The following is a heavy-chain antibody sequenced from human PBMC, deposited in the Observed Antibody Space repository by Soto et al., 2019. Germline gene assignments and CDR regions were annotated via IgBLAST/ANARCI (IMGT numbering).Heavy chain of an antibody. CDR1: GFTFSSYG. V-gene: IGHV3-30*18. J-gene: IGHJ5*02. CDR3: AKDYYDILTGYPRFDP. Sequence: PGGSLRLSCAASGFTFSSYGMHWVRQAPGKGLEWVAVISYDGSNKYYADSVKGRFTISRDNSKNTLYLQMNSLRAEDTAVYYCAKDYYDILTGYPRFDPWGQGTLVTVSS. D-gene: IGHD3-9*01. CDR2: ISYDGSNK.